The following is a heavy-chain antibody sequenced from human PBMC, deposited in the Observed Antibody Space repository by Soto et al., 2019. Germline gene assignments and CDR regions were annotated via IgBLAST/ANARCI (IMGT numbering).Heavy chain of an antibody. J-gene: IGHJ4*02. D-gene: IGHD1-26*01. Sequence: QVQMVASGGAVVQPGGALRLSCVASGFTFNSYALHWVRQAPGKGLEWVGLISYDSTSHHYTDSVKGRFTISRDNSKKTLDLHMFSLRPEDTAMYYCTREAFLRGRPFDYWGQGTQVSVSS. CDR1: GFTFNSYA. CDR2: ISYDSTSH. V-gene: IGHV3-30*07. CDR3: TREAFLRGRPFDY.